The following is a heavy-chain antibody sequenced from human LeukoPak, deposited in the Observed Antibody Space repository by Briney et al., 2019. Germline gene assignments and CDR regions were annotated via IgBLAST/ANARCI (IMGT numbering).Heavy chain of an antibody. CDR3: ARGRGGDYVPSRFDY. J-gene: IGHJ4*02. CDR1: GFAFSGFA. Sequence: PGVSLGLSCSASGFAFSGFAMGWVRQAPGKGLEWVSSISGSGGKTYYADSVEGRFTVSRDNSKNTLYLQMNSLRAEDTALYYCARGRGGDYVPSRFDYWGQGTLVTVSS. V-gene: IGHV3-23*01. D-gene: IGHD4-17*01. CDR2: ISGSGGKT.